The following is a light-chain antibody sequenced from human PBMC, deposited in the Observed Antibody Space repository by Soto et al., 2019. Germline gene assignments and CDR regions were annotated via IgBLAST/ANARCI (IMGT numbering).Light chain of an antibody. CDR1: QSVGSY. V-gene: IGKV3-15*01. J-gene: IGKJ4*01. Sequence: EFVLTQSPATLSLSTGERATLCCRFSQSVGSYLAWYQQKPGQAPRLLIYGASTRATGIPARFSGSGSGTEFTLTISSLQSEDFAVYYCQQYNNWPLTFGGGTKV. CDR3: QQYNNWPLT. CDR2: GAS.